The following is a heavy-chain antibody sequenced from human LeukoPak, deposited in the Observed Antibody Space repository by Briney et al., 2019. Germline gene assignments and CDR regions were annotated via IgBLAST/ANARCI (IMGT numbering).Heavy chain of an antibody. J-gene: IGHJ4*02. D-gene: IGHD1-1*01. V-gene: IGHV3-48*04. CDR2: IWIYSGNT. Sequence: PGGSLRLSCAASGFIFSYYSMNWVRQAPGKGLEGISYIWIYSGNTIYADSVKGRFTISADSPRNSLYLQMNSLRVEDNGVYYCARDHNYAFDNWGQGALVSVCS. CDR3: ARDHNYAFDN. CDR1: GFIFSYYS.